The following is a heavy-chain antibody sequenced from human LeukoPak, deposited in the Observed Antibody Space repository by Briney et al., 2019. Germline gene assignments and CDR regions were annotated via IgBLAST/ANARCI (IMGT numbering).Heavy chain of an antibody. D-gene: IGHD2-2*02. CDR1: GFTFSSYA. J-gene: IGHJ4*02. CDR2: ISYDGSNN. V-gene: IGHV3-30-3*01. CDR3: AREDIVVVPAAVPDY. Sequence: GGSLRLSCAASGFTFSSYAMHWVRQAPGKGLEWVAVISYDGSNNYYADSVKGRFTMSRDNSKNTLYLQMNSLRAEDTAVYYCAREDIVVVPAAVPDYWGQGTLVTVSS.